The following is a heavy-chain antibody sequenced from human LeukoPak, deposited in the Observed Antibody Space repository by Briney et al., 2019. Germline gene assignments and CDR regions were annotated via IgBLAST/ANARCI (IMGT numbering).Heavy chain of an antibody. CDR1: GDTFTGYY. CDR3: ARAGGGIFTVDY. J-gene: IGHJ4*02. CDR2: INPNSGGT. V-gene: IGHV1-2*02. Sequence: VASVKVSCKASGDTFTGYYMHWVRQAPGQGLEWMGWINPNSGGTNYAQKFQGRVTMTRDTSISTAYMELSRLRSDDTAVYYCARAGGGIFTVDYWGQGTLVTVSS. D-gene: IGHD1-14*01.